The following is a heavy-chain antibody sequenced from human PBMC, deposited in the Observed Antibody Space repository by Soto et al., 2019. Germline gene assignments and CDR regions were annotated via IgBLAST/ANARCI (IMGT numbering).Heavy chain of an antibody. D-gene: IGHD2-15*01. CDR1: GFFISSGNY. V-gene: IGHV4-38-2*01. CDR3: CEARLYDAFDV. Sequence: SETLSLTCAVSGFFISSGNYWGWIRKPPGKGLEWIGSIFHGGNTYYNPSLKSRVTISVDMSKNQFSLKLNSVTAADTAVYYCCEARLYDAFDVWGQGTVVTVSS. CDR2: IFHGGNT. J-gene: IGHJ3*01.